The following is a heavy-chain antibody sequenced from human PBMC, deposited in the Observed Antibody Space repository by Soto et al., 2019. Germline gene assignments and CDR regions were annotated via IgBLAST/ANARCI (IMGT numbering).Heavy chain of an antibody. D-gene: IGHD3-10*01. V-gene: IGHV3-13*01. J-gene: IGHJ4*02. CDR2: IGTAGDT. CDR1: GFTFSSYD. Sequence: GGSLRLSCAASGFTFSSYDMHWVRQATGKGLEWVSAIGTAGDTYYPGSVKGRFTISRENAKNSLYLQMNSLRAGDTAVYYCARGPSHDYGSGSYPGFDYWGQGTLVTVSS. CDR3: ARGPSHDYGSGSYPGFDY.